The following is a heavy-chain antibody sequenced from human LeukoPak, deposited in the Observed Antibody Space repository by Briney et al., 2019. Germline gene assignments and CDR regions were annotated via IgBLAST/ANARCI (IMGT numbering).Heavy chain of an antibody. V-gene: IGHV4-38-2*01. CDR1: GYSISSGYY. CDR2: IYHSGST. Sequence: SETLSLTCAVSGYSISSGYYWGWIRQPPGKGLEWIGSIYHSGSTYYNPSLKSRVTISVDTSKNQFSLKLSSVTAADTAVYYCVYAFDIWGHGTMVTVSS. J-gene: IGHJ3*02. CDR3: VYAFDI.